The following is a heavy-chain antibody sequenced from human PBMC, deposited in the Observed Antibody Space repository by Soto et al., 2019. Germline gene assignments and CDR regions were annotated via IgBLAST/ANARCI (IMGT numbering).Heavy chain of an antibody. Sequence: SETLSLTCTVSGGSISSGGYYWSWIRQHPGKGLEWIGYIYYSGSTYYNPSLKSRVTISVDTSKNQFSLKLSSVTAADTAVYYCARAPDYGDYGYYFDYWGQGTLVTVSS. CDR2: IYYSGST. D-gene: IGHD4-17*01. CDR3: ARAPDYGDYGYYFDY. CDR1: GGSISSGGYY. J-gene: IGHJ4*02. V-gene: IGHV4-31*03.